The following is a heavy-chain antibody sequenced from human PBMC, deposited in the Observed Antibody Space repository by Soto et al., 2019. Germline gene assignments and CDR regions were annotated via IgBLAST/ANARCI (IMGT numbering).Heavy chain of an antibody. V-gene: IGHV6-1*01. D-gene: IGHD1-26*01. CDR2: TYYRSRWYN. J-gene: IGHJ6*03. Sequence: SQTLSPTCGISGDSVSSNSAACDCIRQSPSRGLEWLGRTYYRSRWYNDYAVSVKSRITVNPDTSKNQFSLHLNSVTPEDTAVYYCAGPTSLQWYYMDVWDKGTTVTVSS. CDR1: GDSVSSNSAA. CDR3: AGPTSLQWYYMDV.